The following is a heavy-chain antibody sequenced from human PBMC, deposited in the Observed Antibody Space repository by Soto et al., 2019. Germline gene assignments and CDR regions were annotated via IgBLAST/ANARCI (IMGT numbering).Heavy chain of an antibody. CDR1: GGTFSRHS. CDR3: ARAITAVRGS. CDR2: IIPIFDAT. V-gene: IGHV1-69*01. D-gene: IGHD1-20*01. Sequence: QVQMVQSGAEVKKPGSSARVSCKVSGGTFSRHSISWVRQAPGQGLEWMGGIIPIFDATQYAQKFQGRPTRSADESTTPFHFAPSGQRPKDTAIYYCARAITAVRGSWGQGTLVHVS. J-gene: IGHJ4*02.